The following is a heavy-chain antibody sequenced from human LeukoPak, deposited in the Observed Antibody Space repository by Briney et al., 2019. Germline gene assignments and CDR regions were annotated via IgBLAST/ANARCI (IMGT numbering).Heavy chain of an antibody. CDR3: ARDRYDFWSGFDY. CDR1: GFTFSNFW. V-gene: IGHV3-7*01. Sequence: GGSLRLSCATSGFTFSNFWMSWVRQAPGKGLEWVANIKQDGSEKYYVDSVKGRFTISRDNAKNSLYLQMNSLRAEDTAVYYCARDRYDFWSGFDYWGQGTLVTVSS. D-gene: IGHD3-3*01. J-gene: IGHJ4*02. CDR2: IKQDGSEK.